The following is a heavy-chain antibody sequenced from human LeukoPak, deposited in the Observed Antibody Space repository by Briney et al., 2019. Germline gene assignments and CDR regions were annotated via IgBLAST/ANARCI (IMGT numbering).Heavy chain of an antibody. Sequence: SVKVSCKASGGTFSSYAISWVRQAPGQGLEWMGRIIPILGIANYAQKFQGRVTITADKSTSTAYMELSSLRSEDTAVYYCARDRIGYCSGGSCYVAGINWLDPWGQGTLVTVSS. CDR2: IIPILGIA. D-gene: IGHD2-15*01. V-gene: IGHV1-69*04. CDR1: GGTFSSYA. J-gene: IGHJ5*02. CDR3: ARDRIGYCSGGSCYVAGINWLDP.